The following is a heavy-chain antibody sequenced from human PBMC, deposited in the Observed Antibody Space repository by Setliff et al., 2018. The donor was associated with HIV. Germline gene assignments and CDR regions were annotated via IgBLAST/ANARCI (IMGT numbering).Heavy chain of an antibody. J-gene: IGHJ4*02. V-gene: IGHV3-23*01. CDR2: ISGSGSTT. CDR3: AKDLVTATGPDY. Sequence: AGGSLRLSCAASGFTFTSYAMNWVRQAPGKGLEWVSSISGSGSTTYYADSVKGRLTISRDNSQNALYLHMNSLRAEDTAVYYCAKDLVTATGPDYWGQGTLVTVSS. CDR1: GFTFTSYA. D-gene: IGHD6-13*01.